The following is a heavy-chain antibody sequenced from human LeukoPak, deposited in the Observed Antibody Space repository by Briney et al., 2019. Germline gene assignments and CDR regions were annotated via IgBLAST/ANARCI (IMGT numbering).Heavy chain of an antibody. CDR2: MNPNSGNT. V-gene: IGHV1-8*03. J-gene: IGHJ5*02. CDR1: GYTFTIYD. D-gene: IGHD2-15*01. Sequence: ASVKVSCKASGYTFTIYDINWVRQATGQGLEWMGWMNPNSGNTGYAQKFQGRVTITRNTSISTAYMELSSLRSEDTAVYYCARAGRYCSGGSCYSDWFDPWGQGTLVAVSS. CDR3: ARAGRYCSGGSCYSDWFDP.